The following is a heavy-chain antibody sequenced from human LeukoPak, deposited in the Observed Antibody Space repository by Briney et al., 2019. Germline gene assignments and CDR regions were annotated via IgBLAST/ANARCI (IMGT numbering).Heavy chain of an antibody. V-gene: IGHV6-1*01. J-gene: IGHJ1*01. CDR1: GDSVSSNSGA. Sequence: SQTLSLTCAISGDSVSSNSGAWNWIRQSPSRGLEWLGRTYYRSKWYKYYAVSVKSQITINPDTSKNQFSLQLNSVTPEDTAVYYCARGPSYFQHWGQGTLVTVSS. CDR2: TYYRSKWYK. CDR3: ARGPSYFQH.